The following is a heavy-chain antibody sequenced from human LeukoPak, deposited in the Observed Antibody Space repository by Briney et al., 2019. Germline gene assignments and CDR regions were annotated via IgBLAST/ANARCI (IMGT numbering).Heavy chain of an antibody. J-gene: IGHJ4*02. CDR2: IIPILGIA. CDR1: GYTFINYG. Sequence: SVKVSCKASGYTFINYGISWVRQAPGQGLEWMGRIIPILGIANYAQKFQGRVTITADKSTSTAYMGLSSLRSEDTAVYYCARGDFSWIQLWLQSSPFDYWGQGTLVTVSS. CDR3: ARGDFSWIQLWLQSSPFDY. D-gene: IGHD5-18*01. V-gene: IGHV1-69*04.